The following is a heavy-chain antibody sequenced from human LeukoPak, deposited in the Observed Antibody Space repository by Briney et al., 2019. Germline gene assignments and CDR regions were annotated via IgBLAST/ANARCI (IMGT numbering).Heavy chain of an antibody. J-gene: IGHJ4*02. V-gene: IGHV3-11*04. D-gene: IGHD2-15*01. CDR3: ARGRRLSPVVVVAANHFDY. Sequence: GGSLRLSCAASGFTFSDYYMSWIRQAPGKGLEWVSYISSSGSTIYYADSVKGRFTISRDNAKNSLYLQMNSLRAEDTAVYYCARGRRLSPVVVVAANHFDYWGQGTLVTVSS. CDR2: ISSSGSTI. CDR1: GFTFSDYY.